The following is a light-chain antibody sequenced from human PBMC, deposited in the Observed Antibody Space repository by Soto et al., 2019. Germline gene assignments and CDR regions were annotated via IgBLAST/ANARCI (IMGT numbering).Light chain of an antibody. CDR2: EDN. CDR1: SGSIASNY. CDR3: QSYDSSNVV. Sequence: NFMLTQPHSVSESPGKTATISCTRSSGSIASNYVQWYQQRPGSAPTTVIYEDNQRPSGVPDRFSGSIDSSSNSASLTISGLKTEDEADYYCQSYDSSNVVFGGWTKLTVL. J-gene: IGLJ2*01. V-gene: IGLV6-57*04.